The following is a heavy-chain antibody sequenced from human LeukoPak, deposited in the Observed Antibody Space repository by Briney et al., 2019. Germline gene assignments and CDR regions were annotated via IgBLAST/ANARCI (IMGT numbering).Heavy chain of an antibody. CDR2: MSYDGVNE. V-gene: IGHV3-30*01. CDR1: GFSFSSHV. J-gene: IGHJ4*02. D-gene: IGHD3-10*01. CDR3: ARGIDKEFVRLPLGY. Sequence: GGSLRLSCEASGFSFSSHVMHWVRQAPGKGPERVAVMSYDGVNEHYADSVKGRFTISRDNSKNTLYLQMNSLRAEDTAVYYCARGIDKEFVRLPLGYWGQGTLVTVSS.